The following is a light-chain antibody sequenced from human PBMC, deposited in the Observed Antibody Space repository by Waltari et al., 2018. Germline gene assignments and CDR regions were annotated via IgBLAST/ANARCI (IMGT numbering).Light chain of an antibody. Sequence: QLVLTQSPSASASLGASVKLTCTLSSGHSSNVIAWLQQQSEKGPRYLMKVNSDGSHNKGDEIPDRFSGSSSGAERYLTISSLQSEDEADYYCQTGGHGTWVFGGGTKLTVL. CDR2: VNSDGSH. CDR3: QTGGHGTWV. V-gene: IGLV4-69*01. CDR1: SGHSSNV. J-gene: IGLJ3*02.